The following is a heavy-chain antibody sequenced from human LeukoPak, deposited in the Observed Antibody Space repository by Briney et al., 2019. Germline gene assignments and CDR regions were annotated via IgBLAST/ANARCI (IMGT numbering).Heavy chain of an antibody. J-gene: IGHJ4*02. CDR1: GGSISSGDYY. CDR2: IYYSGST. CDR3: ARWGGSGYHNYFDY. Sequence: PSETLSLTCTVSGGSISSGDYYWSWIRQPPGKGLEWIGYIYYSGSTYYNPSLKSRVTISVDTSKNQFSLKLSSVTAADTAVYYCARWGGSGYHNYFDYWGQGTLVTVSS. D-gene: IGHD3-22*01. V-gene: IGHV4-30-4*01.